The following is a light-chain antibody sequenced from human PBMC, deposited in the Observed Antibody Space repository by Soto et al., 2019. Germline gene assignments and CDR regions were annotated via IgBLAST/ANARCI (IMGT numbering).Light chain of an antibody. CDR3: ASWDDSLRGPS. J-gene: IGLJ3*02. Sequence: QSVLTQPPSASGTPGQRVTISCSGSDSNIGENYVYWYQQVSGTAPRLLIFRSEQRPSGVPDRFSGSKSGTSASLVISGLRSEVEADYYCASWDDSLRGPSFGGGTKLTVL. V-gene: IGLV1-47*01. CDR1: DSNIGENY. CDR2: RSE.